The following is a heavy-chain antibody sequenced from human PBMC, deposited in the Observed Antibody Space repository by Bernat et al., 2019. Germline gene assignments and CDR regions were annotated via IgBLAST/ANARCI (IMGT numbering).Heavy chain of an antibody. J-gene: IGHJ6*02. CDR2: FSYDGVNK. D-gene: IGHD3-16*01. V-gene: IGHV3-30-3*01. CDR1: GFTFSSYA. Sequence: QVQLVESGGGVVQPGRSLRLSCAASGFTFSSYAIHWVRQAPGKGLEWVAAFSYDGVNKYYADPVKGRFSISRDNSKNTLYLQMNSLRAEDTAVYYCARDRRGTDSGGMDVWGQGTTVTVSS. CDR3: ARDRRGTDSGGMDV.